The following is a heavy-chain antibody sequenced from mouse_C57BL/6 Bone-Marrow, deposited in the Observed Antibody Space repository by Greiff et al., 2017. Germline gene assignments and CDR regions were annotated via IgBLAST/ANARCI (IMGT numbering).Heavy chain of an antibody. CDR2: ISYDGSN. CDR1: GYSITSGYY. D-gene: IGHD2-13*01. V-gene: IGHV3-6*01. CDR3: ARVSDFSY. Sequence: VQLKESGPGLVKPSQSLSLTCSVTGYSITSGYYWNWIRQFPGNKLEWMGYISYDGSNNYNPSLKNRISITRDTSKNQFFLKLNSVTTEDTATYYCARVSDFSYWGQGTLVTVSA. J-gene: IGHJ3*01.